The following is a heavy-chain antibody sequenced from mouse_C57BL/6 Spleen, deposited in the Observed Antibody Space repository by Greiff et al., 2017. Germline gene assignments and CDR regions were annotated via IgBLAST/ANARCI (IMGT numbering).Heavy chain of an antibody. CDR2: IHPNSGST. CDR1: GYTFTSYW. V-gene: IGHV1-64*01. CDR3: AGGSYGRGDAMDY. J-gene: IGHJ4*01. Sequence: QVQLKQSGAELVKPGASVKLSCTASGYTFTSYWMHWVKQRPGQGLEWIGMIHPNSGSTNYNEKFKSKATLTVDKSSSTAYMQLSSLTSEDSAVYYCAGGSYGRGDAMDYWGQGTSVTVSS. D-gene: IGHD2-1*01.